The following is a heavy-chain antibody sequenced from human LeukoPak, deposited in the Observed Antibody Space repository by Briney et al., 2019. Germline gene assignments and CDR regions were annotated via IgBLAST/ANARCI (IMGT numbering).Heavy chain of an antibody. Sequence: SVKVSCKASGGTFSSYAISWVRQAPGQGLEWMGGIIPIFGTANYAQKFQGRVTMTRDTSISTAYMELSRLRSDDTAVYYCARGPSRRYYYGSGRYSAFDIWGQGTMVTVSS. CDR1: GGTFSSYA. CDR3: ARGPSRRYYYGSGRYSAFDI. J-gene: IGHJ3*02. V-gene: IGHV1-69*05. CDR2: IIPIFGTA. D-gene: IGHD3-10*01.